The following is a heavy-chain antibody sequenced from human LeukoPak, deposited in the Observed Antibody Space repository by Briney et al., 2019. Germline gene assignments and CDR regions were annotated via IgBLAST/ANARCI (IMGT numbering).Heavy chain of an antibody. D-gene: IGHD6-19*01. Sequence: GESLKISCKGSGYSFTSYWIGWVRKLPAKGLEWMGIIYPGDSDTRYSPSFQGQVTISADKSISSVYLQWSSLKASDTAMYYCARQVAGTTLQWGQGTLVTVSS. CDR3: ARQVAGTTLQ. J-gene: IGHJ4*02. V-gene: IGHV5-51*01. CDR2: IYPGDSDT. CDR1: GYSFTSYW.